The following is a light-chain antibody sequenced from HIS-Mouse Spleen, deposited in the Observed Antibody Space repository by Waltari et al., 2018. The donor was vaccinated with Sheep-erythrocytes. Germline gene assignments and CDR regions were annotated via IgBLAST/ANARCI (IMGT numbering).Light chain of an antibody. J-gene: IGKJ1*01. V-gene: IGKV1-8*01. CDR1: QGISSY. CDR2: AAS. CDR3: QHYYSYPPT. Sequence: IRMTQSPSSFSASTGDRVTITCRASQGISSYLAWYQQKPGKAPKLLTYAASTLQSGVPSRLSGSGSGTDFTLTISCLQSEDFATYYGQHYYSYPPTFGQGTKVEIK.